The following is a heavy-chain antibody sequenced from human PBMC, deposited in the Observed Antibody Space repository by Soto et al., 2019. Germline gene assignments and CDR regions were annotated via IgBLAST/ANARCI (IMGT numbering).Heavy chain of an antibody. J-gene: IGHJ5*02. D-gene: IGHD3-3*01. V-gene: IGHV4-34*01. CDR2: IDHSGYT. CDR3: ARVRDWFDP. Sequence: SETLSLTCSVYGGSFSGYYWNWIRQPPGKGLEWIGEIDHSGYTNYNPSLKSRVTISVDTSKNQFSLRLTSVTAADTAVYYCARVRDWFDPWGQGTLVTVSS. CDR1: GGSFSGYY.